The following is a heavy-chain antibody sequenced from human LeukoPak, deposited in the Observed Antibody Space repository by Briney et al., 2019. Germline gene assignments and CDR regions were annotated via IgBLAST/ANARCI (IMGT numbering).Heavy chain of an antibody. CDR2: ISGSGGST. D-gene: IGHD3-3*01. Sequence: GGSLRLSCAASGFTFSSYAMSWVRQAPGKGLEWVSAISGSGGSTYYADSVKGRFTISRDNSKNTLYLQMNSLRAEDTAVYYCAKATLVLRFLEWLSDYFDYWGQGTLVTVSS. CDR3: AKATLVLRFLEWLSDYFDY. V-gene: IGHV3-23*01. J-gene: IGHJ4*02. CDR1: GFTFSSYA.